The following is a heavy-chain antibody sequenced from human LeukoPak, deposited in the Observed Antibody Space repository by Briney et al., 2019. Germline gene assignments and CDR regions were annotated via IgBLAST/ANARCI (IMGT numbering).Heavy chain of an antibody. J-gene: IGHJ4*02. CDR2: ISAYNGNT. D-gene: IGHD5-18*01. V-gene: IGHV1-18*01. Sequence: ASVKVSCKASGYTFTSYGICWVRRAPGRGLEWMGWISAYNGNTNYAQKLQGRVTMNTDASTSTAYLELRSLTSDDTAVYYCAREGDSYGYRIDYWGQGTLVSVTS. CDR1: GYTFTSYG. CDR3: AREGDSYGYRIDY.